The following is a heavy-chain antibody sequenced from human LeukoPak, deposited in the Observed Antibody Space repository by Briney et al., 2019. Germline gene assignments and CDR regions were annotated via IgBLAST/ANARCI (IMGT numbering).Heavy chain of an antibody. CDR3: AKKGLGSANRPPYFDY. Sequence: GGSLRLSCAASGFAFNTYAMNWVRQAPGKGLEWVSEIDGFATGKYYADSVRGRFTISRDNSKNTVYLQINSLRADDTAVFYCAKKGLGSANRPPYFDYYGQGTLVTVSS. D-gene: IGHD2/OR15-2a*01. J-gene: IGHJ4*02. CDR2: IDGFATGK. CDR1: GFAFNTYA. V-gene: IGHV3-23*01.